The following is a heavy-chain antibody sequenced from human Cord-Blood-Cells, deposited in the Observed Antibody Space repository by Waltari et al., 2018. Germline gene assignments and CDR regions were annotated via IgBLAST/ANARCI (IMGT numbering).Heavy chain of an antibody. V-gene: IGHV3-21*01. CDR2: ISSSSSYI. CDR1: GFPFSTYS. D-gene: IGHD6-19*01. J-gene: IGHJ4*02. CDR3: ARDRSGWSSTFFDY. Sequence: EVQLVESGGGLVKPGGSLRLSCAASGFPFSTYSMNWVRQAPGKGLEWVSSISSSSSYIYYADSVKGRFTISRDNAKNSLYLQMNSLRAEDTAVYYCARDRSGWSSTFFDYWGQGTLVTVSS.